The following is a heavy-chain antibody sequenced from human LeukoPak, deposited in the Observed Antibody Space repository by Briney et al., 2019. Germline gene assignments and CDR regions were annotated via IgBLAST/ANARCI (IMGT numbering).Heavy chain of an antibody. Sequence: PSETLSLTCAVSGHSISSSYYWGWIRQPPGKGLEWIGSIHHGGSTYYNPSLKSRVTTSVDTSKNQFSLKLSSVTAADTAVYYCARHPYYYDSSGHSQKRAFDIWGQGTMVTVSS. CDR1: GHSISSSYY. D-gene: IGHD3-22*01. J-gene: IGHJ3*02. CDR2: IHHGGST. V-gene: IGHV4-38-2*01. CDR3: ARHPYYYDSSGHSQKRAFDI.